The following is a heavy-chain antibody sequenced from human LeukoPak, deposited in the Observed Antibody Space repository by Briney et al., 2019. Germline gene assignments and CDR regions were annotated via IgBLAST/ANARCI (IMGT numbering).Heavy chain of an antibody. Sequence: PGGSLRLSCAGSGFTFSDFYRNWIRQAPGKGLEWLAYISPSGSHTTYADSVKGRFVISRDNTKNSVSLHMNTLTADDTAVYFCASDQVSGVFDYWGQGARVTVSS. D-gene: IGHD5/OR15-5a*01. CDR3: ASDQVSGVFDY. V-gene: IGHV3-11*05. CDR2: ISPSGSHT. J-gene: IGHJ4*02. CDR1: GFTFSDFY.